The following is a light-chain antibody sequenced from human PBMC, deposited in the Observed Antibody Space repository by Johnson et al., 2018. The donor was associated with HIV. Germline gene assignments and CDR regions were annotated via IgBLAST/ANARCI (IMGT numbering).Light chain of an antibody. V-gene: IGLV1-51*01. CDR1: TSNIGSNS. Sequence: QAVLTQPPSVSAAPGQKVTISCSGNTSNIGSNSVSWYQHLPGIAPKLLVYDRNKRPSGIPDRFSGSKSGTSATLVITGLQTGDEADYYCGTWDSSLSIYVFRIGTKVTVL. CDR2: DRN. CDR3: GTWDSSLSIYV. J-gene: IGLJ1*01.